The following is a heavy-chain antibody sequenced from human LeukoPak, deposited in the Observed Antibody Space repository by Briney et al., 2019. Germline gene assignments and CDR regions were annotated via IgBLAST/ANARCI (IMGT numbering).Heavy chain of an antibody. J-gene: IGHJ4*02. V-gene: IGHV1-8*01. D-gene: IGHD1-26*01. CDR1: GYTFTSYD. CDR2: MNPNSGDT. CDR3: ARSSGSYYSWFDY. Sequence: ASVKVSCKASGYTFTSYDINWVRQATAQGLEWMGWMNPNSGDTGYAQKFQGRVTMTRNTSISTAYMELSSLRSEDTAVYYCARSSGSYYSWFDYWGQGTLVTVSS.